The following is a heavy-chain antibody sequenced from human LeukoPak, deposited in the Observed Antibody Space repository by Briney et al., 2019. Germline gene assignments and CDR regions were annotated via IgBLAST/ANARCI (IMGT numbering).Heavy chain of an antibody. Sequence: NPSETLSLTCTVSGVSISSRSYYWGWIRQPPGKGLEWIGYIYYSGSTYYNPSLKSRVTISVDTSKNQFSLKLSSVTAADTAVYYCARNSFYSSGCLFDYWGQGTLVTVSS. CDR1: GVSISSRSYY. D-gene: IGHD3-22*01. V-gene: IGHV4-30-4*08. CDR3: ARNSFYSSGCLFDY. CDR2: IYYSGST. J-gene: IGHJ4*02.